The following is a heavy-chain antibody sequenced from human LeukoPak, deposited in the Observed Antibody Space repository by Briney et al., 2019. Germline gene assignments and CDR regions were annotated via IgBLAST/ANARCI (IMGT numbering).Heavy chain of an antibody. CDR3: AASSSFFRFHYYYYMDV. V-gene: IGHV4-61*08. D-gene: IGHD6-6*01. CDR2: IYYSGST. CDR1: GGSISSGGYY. J-gene: IGHJ6*03. Sequence: SQTLSLTCTVSGGSISSGGYYWSWIRQHPGKGLEWIGYIYYSGSTNYNPSLKSRVTISVDTSKNQFSLKLSSVTAADTAVYYCAASSSFFRFHYYYYMDVWGKGTTVTVSS.